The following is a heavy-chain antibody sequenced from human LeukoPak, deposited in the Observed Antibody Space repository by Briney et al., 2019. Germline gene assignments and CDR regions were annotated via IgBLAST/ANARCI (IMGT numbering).Heavy chain of an antibody. CDR2: IYHSGST. Sequence: SGTLSLTCAVSGGSISSSHWWSWVRQPPGKGLEWIGEIYHSGSTNYNPSLKSRITISVDTSKNQFSLKLNSVTAADTAVYYSTRAPWAYGNYVHAFDIWGQGTMVTVSS. CDR3: TRAPWAYGNYVHAFDI. V-gene: IGHV4-4*02. D-gene: IGHD4-11*01. CDR1: GGSISSSHW. J-gene: IGHJ3*02.